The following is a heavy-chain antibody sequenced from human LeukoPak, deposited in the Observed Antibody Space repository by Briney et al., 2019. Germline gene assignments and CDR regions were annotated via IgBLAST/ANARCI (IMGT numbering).Heavy chain of an antibody. CDR3: AVRHLDY. V-gene: IGHV3-33*03. CDR2: IWYDGSNK. Sequence: GGSLRLSCAASGFTFSNYGIHWVRQAPGKGLEWVALIWYDGSNKYYADSVKGRFTISKDNAKNSLYLQMNSLRAEDTAVYYCAVRHLDYWGQGTLVTVSS. D-gene: IGHD1-1*01. CDR1: GFTFSNYG. J-gene: IGHJ4*02.